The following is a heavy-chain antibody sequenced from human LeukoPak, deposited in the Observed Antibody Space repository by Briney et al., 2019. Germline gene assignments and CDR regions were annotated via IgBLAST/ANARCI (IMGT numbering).Heavy chain of an antibody. CDR3: ARLYSSEDDYYYYYMDV. D-gene: IGHD6-13*01. Sequence: GESLKISCKGSGYSFTSYWIGWVRQMPGKGLEWMGIIYPGDSDTRYSPSFQGQVTISADKSISTAYLQWSSLKASDTAMYYCARLYSSEDDYYYYYMDVWGKGTTVTVSS. V-gene: IGHV5-51*01. CDR2: IYPGDSDT. CDR1: GYSFTSYW. J-gene: IGHJ6*03.